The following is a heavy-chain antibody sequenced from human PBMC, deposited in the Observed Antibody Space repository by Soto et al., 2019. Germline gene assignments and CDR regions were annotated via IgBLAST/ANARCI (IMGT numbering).Heavy chain of an antibody. V-gene: IGHV3-23*01. CDR2: IGYRSETT. D-gene: IGHD3-9*01. CDR1: GFTFHSYA. J-gene: IGHJ4*02. CDR3: AKSVFCLVMPVGYS. Sequence: EVQLLESGGGLVQPGGSLTLSCAASGFTFHSYAMNWVRQAPGKGLELVSVIGYRSETTYYADSVKGRFLISRDNSKSTLYLQRDSLRAADTAISYWAKSVFCLVMPVGYSWGPGPLVIVSS.